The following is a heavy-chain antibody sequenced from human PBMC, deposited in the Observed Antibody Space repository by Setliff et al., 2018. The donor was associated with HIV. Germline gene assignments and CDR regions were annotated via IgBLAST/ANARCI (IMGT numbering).Heavy chain of an antibody. CDR2: ISWDGSSA. J-gene: IGHJ4*02. D-gene: IGHD3-10*01. CDR1: GFIFSSYA. Sequence: GESLKISCAASGFIFSSYAMNWVRQVPGKGLEWVALISWDGSSAYYADSVKGRFTISRDNSKNSLFLQMHSLKTEDTALYYCAKAGSNYFDYWGQGTLVTVS. CDR3: AKAGSNYFDY. V-gene: IGHV3-43*01.